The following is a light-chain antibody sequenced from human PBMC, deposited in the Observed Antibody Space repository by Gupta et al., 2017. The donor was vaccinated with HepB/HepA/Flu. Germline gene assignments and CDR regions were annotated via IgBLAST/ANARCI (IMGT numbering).Light chain of an antibody. Sequence: EIVLTQSPGFLSLSHGVRATLSCRASQTEGSRYFSWYQQKPGQAPTDLIYCAASSAAGIPDRFSSSGSCTDFSPTISRLEPEDFAVNYCHQYGSTFPFTFGQGTRLDIK. CDR3: HQYGSTFPFT. CDR1: QTEGSRY. V-gene: IGKV3-20*01. CDR2: CAA. J-gene: IGKJ5*01.